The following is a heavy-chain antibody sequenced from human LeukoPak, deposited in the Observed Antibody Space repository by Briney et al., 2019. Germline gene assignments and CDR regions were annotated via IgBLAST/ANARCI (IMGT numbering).Heavy chain of an antibody. Sequence: SETLSLTCTVSGGSISSSSYYWGWIRPPPGKGLEWIGSIYYSGSTYYNPSLKSRVTISVDTSKIQFSLKLSSVTAAVTAVYYCGRLRFLEWSQVDYWGQGTLVTVSS. J-gene: IGHJ4*02. D-gene: IGHD3-3*01. CDR3: GRLRFLEWSQVDY. CDR2: IYYSGST. V-gene: IGHV4-39*01. CDR1: GGSISSSSYY.